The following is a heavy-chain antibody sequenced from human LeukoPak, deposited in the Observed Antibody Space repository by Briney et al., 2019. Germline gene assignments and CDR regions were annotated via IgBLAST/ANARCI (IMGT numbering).Heavy chain of an antibody. CDR1: GGSISSYY. CDR3: ARAAGVIDY. V-gene: IGHV4-59*01. CDR2: IYYSGST. J-gene: IGHJ4*02. D-gene: IGHD6-13*01. Sequence: SETLSLTCTVSGGSISSYYWSWIRQPPGKGLEWIGYIYYSGSTNYNPSLKSRVTISVDTSKNRFSLKLSSVTAADTAVYYCARAAGVIDYWGQGTLVTVSS.